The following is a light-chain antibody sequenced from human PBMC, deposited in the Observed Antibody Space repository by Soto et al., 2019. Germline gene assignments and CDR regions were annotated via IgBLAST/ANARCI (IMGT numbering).Light chain of an antibody. CDR1: SSDVGSYNY. CDR2: DVT. CDR3: SSYTTISTYV. J-gene: IGLJ1*01. Sequence: QSVLTHPASVSGSPVQSIAISCTGTSSDVGSYNYVSWYQQHPDKAPKLILYDVTNRPSGVSNRFSGSKSGNTASLTISGLQAEDEADYYCSSYTTISTYVFGTGTKVTVL. V-gene: IGLV2-14*01.